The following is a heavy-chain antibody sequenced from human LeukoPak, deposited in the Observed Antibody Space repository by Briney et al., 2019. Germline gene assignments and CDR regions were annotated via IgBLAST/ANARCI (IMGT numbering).Heavy chain of an antibody. D-gene: IGHD6-13*01. J-gene: IGHJ6*03. V-gene: IGHV5-51*01. CDR1: GNSFTSYW. CDR2: IFPGITDT. CDR3: AGTQYSSSVYNYYYMDV. Sequence: GESLKISCKRPGNSFTSYWSGWVRPIPGKGLEWIRIIFPGITDTSYSLSYQGQVTISVNKSIGTANLQWSRLKASDTAMYYCAGTQYSSSVYNYYYMDVWGKGTTVTVSS.